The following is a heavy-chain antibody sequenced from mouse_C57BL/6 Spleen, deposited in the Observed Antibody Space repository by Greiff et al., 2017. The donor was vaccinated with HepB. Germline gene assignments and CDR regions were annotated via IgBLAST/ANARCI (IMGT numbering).Heavy chain of an antibody. CDR1: GFTFSNYW. D-gene: IGHD1-1*01. J-gene: IGHJ1*03. Sequence: EVQLMESGGGLVQPGGSMKLSCVASGFTFSNYWMNWVRQSPEKGLEWVAQISLKSDNYATHYAESVKGRFTISRYDSKSSVYLQINNLRAEDTGIYYCTYYGSFVCYFDVWGTGTTDTVSS. CDR3: TYYGSFVCYFDV. V-gene: IGHV6-3*01. CDR2: ISLKSDNYAT.